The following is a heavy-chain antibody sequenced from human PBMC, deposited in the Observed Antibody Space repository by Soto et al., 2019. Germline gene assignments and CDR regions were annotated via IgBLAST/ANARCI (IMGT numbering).Heavy chain of an antibody. CDR3: VREEYGGSYYFDH. D-gene: IGHD3-16*01. CDR2: INVDGSDI. J-gene: IGHJ4*02. V-gene: IGHV3-74*01. CDR1: GFTFRRYW. Sequence: GGSLRLSCAASGFTFRRYWMSWVRQAPGKGLVWVSRINVDGSDIDYADSVKGRFTFSRDNAKNTLYLQMNSLRAEDTAVYYCVREEYGGSYYFDHWGQGTXVTVSS.